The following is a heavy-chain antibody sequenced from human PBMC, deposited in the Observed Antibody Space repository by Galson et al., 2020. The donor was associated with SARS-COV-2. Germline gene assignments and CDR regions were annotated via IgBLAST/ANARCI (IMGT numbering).Heavy chain of an antibody. CDR1: GFTFSSYR. V-gene: IGHV3-48*01. J-gene: IGHJ6*03. CDR3: ARAANNVVVVAATAWGYYYYYMDV. Sequence: GGSLRLSCAASGFTFSSYRMNWVRQAPAKGLEWVSYISSSSSTIYYAASVKGRFTISRDNAKNSLYLQMNSLRAEDTAVYYCARAANNVVVVAATAWGYYYYYMDVWGKGTTVTISS. D-gene: IGHD2-15*01. CDR2: ISSSSSTI.